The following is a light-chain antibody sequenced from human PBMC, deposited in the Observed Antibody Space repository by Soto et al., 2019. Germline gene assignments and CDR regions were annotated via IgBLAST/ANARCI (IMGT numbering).Light chain of an antibody. V-gene: IGLV2-11*01. CDR2: DVN. CDR1: SSDVGAYNF. Sequence: QSALAQPRSVSGSPGQSVTISCTGSSSDVGAYNFASWYQQHPGAAPKLLIHDVNKRPPGVPDRFSASKSGNTASLTISGLQAEDEAEYYCCSYAGDYTYVFGSGTKVTVL. J-gene: IGLJ1*01. CDR3: CSYAGDYTYV.